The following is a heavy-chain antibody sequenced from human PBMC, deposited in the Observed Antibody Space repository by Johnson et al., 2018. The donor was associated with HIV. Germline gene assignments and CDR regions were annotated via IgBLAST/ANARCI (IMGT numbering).Heavy chain of an antibody. V-gene: IGHV3-30*04. CDR1: GFTFSSYA. D-gene: IGHD1-26*01. CDR3: ARDRIVGADYDAFDI. CDR2: ISYDGSNK. J-gene: IGHJ3*02. Sequence: HVQLVESGGGVVQPGRSLSLSCAASGFTFSSYAMYWVRQAPGKGLEWVAFISYDGSNKYYADSVKGRFTISRDNSKNTLYLQMNSLRAEDTAVYHCARDRIVGADYDAFDIWGQGTMVTVSS.